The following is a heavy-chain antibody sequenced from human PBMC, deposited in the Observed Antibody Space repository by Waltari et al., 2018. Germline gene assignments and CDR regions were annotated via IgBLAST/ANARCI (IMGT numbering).Heavy chain of an antibody. V-gene: IGHV4-34*01. Sequence: QVQLQQWGAGLLKPSETLSLTCSVYGGSFSGYYWSWSRQPPGKGLEWIGENNHSGSTNYNPSLKSRVTISVDTSKNQFSLKLSSVTAADTAVYYCATGISRDLDYWGQGTLVTVSS. CDR3: ATGISRDLDY. D-gene: IGHD1-26*01. CDR2: NNHSGST. CDR1: GGSFSGYY. J-gene: IGHJ4*02.